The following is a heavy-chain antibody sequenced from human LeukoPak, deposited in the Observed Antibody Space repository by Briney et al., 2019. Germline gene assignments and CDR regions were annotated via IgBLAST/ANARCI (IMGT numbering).Heavy chain of an antibody. J-gene: IGHJ4*02. CDR1: GFTFSSYS. Sequence: GGSLRLSCAASGFTFSSYSMNWVRQAPGKGLEWVSSISSSSSYIYYADSVKGRFTISRDNAKNSLYLQMNSLRAEDTAVYYCARGGTMIVVAQDEGGYFDYWGQGTLVTVSS. CDR3: ARGGTMIVVAQDEGGYFDY. V-gene: IGHV3-21*01. CDR2: ISSSSSYI. D-gene: IGHD3-22*01.